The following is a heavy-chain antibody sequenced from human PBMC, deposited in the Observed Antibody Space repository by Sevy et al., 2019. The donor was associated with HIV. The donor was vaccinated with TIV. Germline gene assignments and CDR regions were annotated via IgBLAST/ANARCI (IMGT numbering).Heavy chain of an antibody. CDR1: GFPFSNYK. CDR2: ISFRNNAN. V-gene: IGHV3-48*01. Sequence: GGSLRLSCEASGFPFSNYKMTWVRQPPGKGLEWVSSISFRNNANHYADSVKGRFTISRDKAKNSLFLQMNSLRAEDTAVYYCATTTVATQFDSWGQGTLVTVSS. J-gene: IGHJ4*02. CDR3: ATTTVATQFDS. D-gene: IGHD4-17*01.